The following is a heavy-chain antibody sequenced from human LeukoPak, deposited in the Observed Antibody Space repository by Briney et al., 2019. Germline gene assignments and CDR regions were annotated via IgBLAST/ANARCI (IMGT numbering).Heavy chain of an antibody. V-gene: IGHV3-53*01. J-gene: IGHJ4*02. CDR1: GFTVSSNY. D-gene: IGHD5-24*01. CDR2: IYGGGNI. CDR3: ARGASYNYPYYFDY. Sequence: GGSLRLSCAASGFTVSSNYMNWVRQAPGKGLEWVSVIYGGGNIYYADSVKGRFTISRDNSKNTLYLQMNSLRAEDTAVYYCARGASYNYPYYFDYWGQGTLVTVSS.